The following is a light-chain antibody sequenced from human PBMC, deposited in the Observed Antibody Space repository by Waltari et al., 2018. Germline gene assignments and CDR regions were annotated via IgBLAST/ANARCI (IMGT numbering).Light chain of an antibody. CDR3: QQYSAFPLS. CDR2: KAS. CDR1: QSISIW. J-gene: IGKJ4*01. Sequence: DIKMTQYPPTLAASVGDRVTITCRASQSISIWLAWYQQKPGKAPNPLMYKASILDSGVPSRFRGSASGTEFTLTISGLQAEDFGTYYCQQYSAFPLSFGGGTNIEIK. V-gene: IGKV1-5*03.